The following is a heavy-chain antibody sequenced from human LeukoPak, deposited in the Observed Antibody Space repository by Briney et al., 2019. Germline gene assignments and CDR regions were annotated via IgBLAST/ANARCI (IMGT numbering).Heavy chain of an antibody. CDR1: GFTFSSYA. Sequence: GGSLRLSCAASGFTFSSYAMSWVRQAPGKGLEWVSAISGSGGSTYYADSVKGRFTISRDNSKNTLYLQMNSLRDEDTAVYYCAKDLERGVIVVALDYWGQGTLVTVSS. CDR3: AKDLERGVIVVALDY. J-gene: IGHJ4*02. D-gene: IGHD3-22*01. V-gene: IGHV3-23*01. CDR2: ISGSGGST.